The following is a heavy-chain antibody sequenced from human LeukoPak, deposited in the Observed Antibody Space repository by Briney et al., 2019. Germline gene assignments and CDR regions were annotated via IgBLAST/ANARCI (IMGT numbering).Heavy chain of an antibody. CDR1: GGSISSGSYY. V-gene: IGHV4-61*02. Sequence: PSQTLSLTCTVSGGSISSGSYYWSWIRQPAGKGLEWIGRIYTSGSTNYNPSLKSRVTISVDTSKNQFSLKLSSVTAADTAVYYCARRKANYDYVWGSYRYPFYFDYWGQGTLVTVSS. CDR3: ARRKANYDYVWGSYRYPFYFDY. CDR2: IYTSGST. D-gene: IGHD3-16*02. J-gene: IGHJ4*02.